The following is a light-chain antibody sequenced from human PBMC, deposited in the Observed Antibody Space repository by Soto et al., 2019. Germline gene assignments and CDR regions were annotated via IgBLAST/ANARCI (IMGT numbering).Light chain of an antibody. V-gene: IGKV3-20*01. CDR3: QQYGSSPIT. Sequence: ENVLTQSPGTLSLSTGERATRSCRASQSVSRTYLAWYQQKPVQAPRLLIYATSSRATGIPDRFSGSGSGTDFTLTISRLEPEDFAVYYCQQYGSSPITFGQGTRLEI. CDR2: ATS. CDR1: QSVSRTY. J-gene: IGKJ5*01.